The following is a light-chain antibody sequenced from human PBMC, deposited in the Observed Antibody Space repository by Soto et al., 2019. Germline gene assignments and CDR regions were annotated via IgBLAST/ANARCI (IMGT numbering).Light chain of an antibody. Sequence: QSVLTQPASVSGSPGQSVTISCTGTSSDVGGYNYVSWYQQYPGKAPKLMIYDVSNRPSGVSNRFSGSKSGNTASLTISGLQAEDEADYYCGSYTSNTTLVVFGGGTKLTVL. V-gene: IGLV2-14*01. CDR1: SSDVGGYNY. CDR2: DVS. J-gene: IGLJ3*02. CDR3: GSYTSNTTLVV.